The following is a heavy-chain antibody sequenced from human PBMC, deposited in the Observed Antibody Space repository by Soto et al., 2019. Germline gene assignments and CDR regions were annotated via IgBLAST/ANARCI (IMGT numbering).Heavy chain of an antibody. CDR2: ISGSGDRT. J-gene: IGHJ4*02. V-gene: IGHV3-23*01. CDR3: AKVRDSREYYFNY. D-gene: IGHD2-21*01. CDR1: GFTFSIDD. Sequence: GGSLRLSCAASGFTFSIDDMSWVRQAPGKGLEWVSVISGSGDRTYYADSVKGRFTISRDNSKNTLYLQMNSLRVEGTALYYCAKVRDSREYYFNYWGPGTLVTVST.